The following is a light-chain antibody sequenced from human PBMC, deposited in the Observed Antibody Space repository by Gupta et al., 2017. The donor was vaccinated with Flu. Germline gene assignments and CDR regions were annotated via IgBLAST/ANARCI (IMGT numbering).Light chain of an antibody. V-gene: IGLV1-40*01. Sequence: HSVLTQPPSVSRAPGQMLTISCTGSSSNIGAGYDVHWYQQLPGTAPKLLIYGNSNRPSGVPDRFSGSKSGTSASLAITGLQAEDEADYYCQSYDSSLSGYVVFGGGTKLTVL. CDR3: QSYDSSLSGYVV. CDR2: GNS. J-gene: IGLJ2*01. CDR1: SSNIGAGYD.